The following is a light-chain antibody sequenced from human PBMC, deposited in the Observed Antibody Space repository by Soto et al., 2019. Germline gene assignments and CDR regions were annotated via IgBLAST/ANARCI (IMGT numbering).Light chain of an antibody. CDR2: GAS. CDR3: QLLT. V-gene: IGKV3-20*01. CDR1: QSISSGF. Sequence: EVVLTQSPGTLSLSPGERATLSCRASQSISSGFLAWYQQKPRQPPRLLTYGASSRATGIPDRFSGRGSGTDFTITISRLEPEDYAVYYWQLLTFGGGTKVEIK. J-gene: IGKJ4*01.